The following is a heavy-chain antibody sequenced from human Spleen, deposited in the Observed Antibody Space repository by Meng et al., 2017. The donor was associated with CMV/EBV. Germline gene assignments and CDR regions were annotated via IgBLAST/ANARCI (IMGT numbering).Heavy chain of an antibody. CDR2: ISSGGTYI. CDR1: GFTFSSYS. CDR3: ARDENLNQYYFDC. V-gene: IGHV3-21*06. Sequence: GESLKISCTASGFTFSSYSMNWVRQVPGKGLEWVSSISSGGTYISYADSVKGRFTISRDNAKNSLSLQMNGLRAEDTALYYCARDENLNQYYFDCWGQGTLVTVSS. D-gene: IGHD1-14*01. J-gene: IGHJ4*02.